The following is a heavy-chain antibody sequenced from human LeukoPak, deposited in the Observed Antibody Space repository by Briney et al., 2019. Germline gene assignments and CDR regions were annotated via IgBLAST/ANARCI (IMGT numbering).Heavy chain of an antibody. Sequence: GGSLRLSCAASGFTFSSYAMHWVCQAPGKGLEWVAVISYDGSNKYYADSVKGRFTISRDNSKNTLYLQMNSLRAEDTAVYYCARALGRYFDWLNDWFDPWGQGTLVTVSS. CDR3: ARALGRYFDWLNDWFDP. CDR2: ISYDGSNK. V-gene: IGHV3-30-3*01. D-gene: IGHD3-9*01. CDR1: GFTFSSYA. J-gene: IGHJ5*02.